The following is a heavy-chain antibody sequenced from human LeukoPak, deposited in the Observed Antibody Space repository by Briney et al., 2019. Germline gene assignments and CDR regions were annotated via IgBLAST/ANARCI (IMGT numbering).Heavy chain of an antibody. D-gene: IGHD3-22*01. CDR2: IKQDGSEK. Sequence: GGSLRLSCAASGFTFSSYWMSWVRQAPVKGLEWVANIKQDGSEKYYVDSVKGRFTISRDNAKNSLYLQMNSLRAEDTAVYYCARDSLPYYYDSSGYCWFDPWGQGTLVTVSS. V-gene: IGHV3-7*01. CDR1: GFTFSSYW. J-gene: IGHJ5*02. CDR3: ARDSLPYYYDSSGYCWFDP.